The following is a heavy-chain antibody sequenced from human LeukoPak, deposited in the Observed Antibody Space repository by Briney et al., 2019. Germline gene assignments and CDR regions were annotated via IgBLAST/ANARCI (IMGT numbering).Heavy chain of an antibody. J-gene: IGHJ4*02. Sequence: GGSLGLSCVASGLTIADFAMHWVRQAPGKGLEWVSLISGDGVSTFYADSVKGRFSIPRDNSKNSLSLEMNSLRTEDTAMYYCARESGKFDYWGQGTLVAVSS. CDR3: ARESGKFDY. V-gene: IGHV3-43*02. CDR1: GLTIADFA. CDR2: ISGDGVST.